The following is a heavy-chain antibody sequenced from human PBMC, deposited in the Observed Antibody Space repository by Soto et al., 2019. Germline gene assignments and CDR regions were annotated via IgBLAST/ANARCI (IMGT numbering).Heavy chain of an antibody. CDR2: ISHDGTTQ. V-gene: IGHV3-30*18. Sequence: QVQLVESGGGVVQPGRSLRLSCAASGFVFSNYGIQWVRQAPGKGLEWVAVISHDGTTQIYAASVKDRFTISRDNSKNTLYLQMDSLRTDDTAVYYFAKEFSRLSSYRFFDLWGRGTLVTVSS. D-gene: IGHD6-6*01. J-gene: IGHJ2*01. CDR3: AKEFSRLSSYRFFDL. CDR1: GFVFSNYG.